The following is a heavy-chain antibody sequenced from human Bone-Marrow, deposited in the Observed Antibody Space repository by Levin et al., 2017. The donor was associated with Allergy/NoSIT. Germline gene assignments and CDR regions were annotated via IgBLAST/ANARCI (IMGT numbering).Heavy chain of an antibody. J-gene: IGHJ4*02. CDR2: IYSGGST. CDR3: ARGSSSFDY. CDR1: GFTISSNY. D-gene: IGHD6-13*01. Sequence: PSETLSLTCAASGFTISSNYMSWVRQAPGKGLEWVSVIYSGGSTYYADSVKGRFTISRDNSKNTLYLQMNSLRAEDTAVYYCARGSSSFDYWGQGTLVTVSS. V-gene: IGHV3-53*01.